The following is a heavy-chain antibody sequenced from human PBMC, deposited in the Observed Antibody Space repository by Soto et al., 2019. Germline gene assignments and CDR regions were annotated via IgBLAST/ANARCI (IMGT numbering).Heavy chain of an antibody. D-gene: IGHD2-15*01. J-gene: IGHJ6*02. CDR2: ISCSGGST. Sequence: PXGSLILSCAASGFTFSSYSRSWVLQAPGKGLEWVSAISCSGGSTYYADSVKGRFTISRDNSKNTLYLQMNSLRAEVTAVYYCAKVGKTEGYCSGGSCYGWNYYYGMDVWGQGTTVTVSS. V-gene: IGHV3-23*01. CDR1: GFTFSSYS. CDR3: AKVGKTEGYCSGGSCYGWNYYYGMDV.